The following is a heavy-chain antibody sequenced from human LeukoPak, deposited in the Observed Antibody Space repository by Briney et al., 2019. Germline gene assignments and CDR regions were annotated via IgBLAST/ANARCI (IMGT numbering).Heavy chain of an antibody. V-gene: IGHV1-69*13. CDR1: GYTFTGYY. Sequence: SVKVSCKASGYTFTGYYMHWVRQAPGQGLEWMGGIIPIFGTANYAQKFQGRVAITADESTSTAYMELSSLRSEDTAVYYCASGYCSSTSCYTGIGYFQHWGQGTLVTVSS. CDR3: ASGYCSSTSCYTGIGYFQH. D-gene: IGHD2-2*02. CDR2: IIPIFGTA. J-gene: IGHJ1*01.